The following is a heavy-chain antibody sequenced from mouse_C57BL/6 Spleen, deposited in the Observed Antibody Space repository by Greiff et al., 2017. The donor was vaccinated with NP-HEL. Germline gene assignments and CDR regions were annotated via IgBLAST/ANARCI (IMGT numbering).Heavy chain of an antibody. D-gene: IGHD1-1*01. CDR2: ISSGGDYI. Sequence: EVKLVESGEGLVKPGGSLKLSCAASGFTFSSYAMSWVRQTPEKRLAWVAYISSGGDYIYYADTVKGRFTISRDNARNTLYLQMSSLKSEDTAMYYCTRDYYGSSYVFDYWGQGTTLTVSS. J-gene: IGHJ2*01. CDR1: GFTFSSYA. CDR3: TRDYYGSSYVFDY. V-gene: IGHV5-9-1*02.